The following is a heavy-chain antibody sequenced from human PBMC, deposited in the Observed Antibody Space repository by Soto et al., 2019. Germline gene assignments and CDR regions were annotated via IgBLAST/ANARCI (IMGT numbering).Heavy chain of an antibody. J-gene: IGHJ5*02. CDR1: GGTFSSYA. CDR2: IIPIFGTA. Sequence: GASVKVSCKASGGTFSSYAISWVRQAPGQGLEWMGGIIPIFGTANYAQKFQGRVTITADESTSTAYMELSSLRSEDTAVYYCARSKGGYSYGYWNWFDPWGQGTLVTVSS. D-gene: IGHD5-18*01. V-gene: IGHV1-69*13. CDR3: ARSKGGYSYGYWNWFDP.